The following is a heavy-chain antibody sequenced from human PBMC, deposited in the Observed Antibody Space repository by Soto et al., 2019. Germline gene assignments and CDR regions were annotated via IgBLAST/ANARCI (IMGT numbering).Heavy chain of an antibody. CDR3: ARGYYDFWSGYMNR. Sequence: NPSETLSLTCAVYGGSFSGYYWSWIRQPPGKGLEWIGEINHSGSTNYNPSLKSRVTISVDTSKNQFSLKLSSVTAADTAVYYCARGYYDFWSGYMNRWCQENLVTISS. J-gene: IGHJ4*02. CDR1: GGSFSGYY. CDR2: INHSGST. D-gene: IGHD3-3*01. V-gene: IGHV4-34*01.